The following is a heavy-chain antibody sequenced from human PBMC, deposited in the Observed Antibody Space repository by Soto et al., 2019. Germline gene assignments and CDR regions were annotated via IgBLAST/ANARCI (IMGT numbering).Heavy chain of an antibody. D-gene: IGHD5-18*01. CDR1: GYTFTSYD. Sequence: ASVKVSCKASGYTFTSYDINWVRQATGQGLEWMGWMNPNSGNTGYAQKFQGRVTMTRNTSISTAYMELSSLRSEDTAVYYCARGLWSYTPTSYYYYMDVWGKGTTVTVSS. CDR2: MNPNSGNT. J-gene: IGHJ6*03. V-gene: IGHV1-8*01. CDR3: ARGLWSYTPTSYYYYMDV.